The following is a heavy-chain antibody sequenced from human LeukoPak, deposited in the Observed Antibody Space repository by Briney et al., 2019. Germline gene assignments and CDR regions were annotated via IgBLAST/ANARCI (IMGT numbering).Heavy chain of an antibody. CDR3: ARDRYGSGSYYKSWFDP. V-gene: IGHV4-4*07. Sequence: SETLALNCTVSGGSISSYYWSWIRQSAGTALEWIGRIYTSGSTNYNPSLKSRVTMSVDTSKNQFSLRLSSVTAADTAVYYCARDRYGSGSYYKSWFDPWGQGTLVTVSS. D-gene: IGHD3-10*01. J-gene: IGHJ5*02. CDR1: GGSISSYY. CDR2: IYTSGST.